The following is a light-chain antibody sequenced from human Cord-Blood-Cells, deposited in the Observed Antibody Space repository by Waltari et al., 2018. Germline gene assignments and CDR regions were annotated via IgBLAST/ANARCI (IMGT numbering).Light chain of an antibody. CDR2: EVS. J-gene: IGLJ1*01. CDR3: SSYAGSNNLV. Sequence: QSALTQPPSASGSPGQSVTISCTGTSSDVGGYNYVSWYQQHPGKAPKLMIYEVSKRPAGVPDRCSGAKSGNTASRTVAGLQAEDEADYYCSSYAGSNNLVFGTGTKVTVL. V-gene: IGLV2-8*01. CDR1: SSDVGGYNY.